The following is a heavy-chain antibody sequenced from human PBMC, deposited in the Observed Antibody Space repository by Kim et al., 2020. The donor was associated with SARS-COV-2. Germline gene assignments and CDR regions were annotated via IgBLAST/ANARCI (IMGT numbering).Heavy chain of an antibody. V-gene: IGHV4-39*07. J-gene: IGHJ4*02. CDR3: ARDSRIAARPERFDY. CDR2: IYYSGST. CDR1: GGSISSSSYY. Sequence: SETLSLTCTVSGGSISSSSYYWGWIRQPPGKGLEWIGSIYYSGSTYYNPSLKSRVTISVDTSKNQFSLKLSSVTAADTAVYYCARDSRIAARPERFDYWGQGTLVTVSS. D-gene: IGHD6-6*01.